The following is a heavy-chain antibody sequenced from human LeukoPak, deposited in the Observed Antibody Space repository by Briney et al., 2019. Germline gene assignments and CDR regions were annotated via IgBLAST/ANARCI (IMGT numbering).Heavy chain of an antibody. CDR2: IIPIFGTA. D-gene: IGHD3-10*01. Sequence: SVKVSCKASGGTFSSYAISWVRQAPGQGLEWMGGIIPIFGTANYAQKFQGRVTMTRDTSISTAYMELSSLRSEDTAVYYCARVTQYYYGSGRDFDYWGQGTLVTVSS. V-gene: IGHV1-69*05. CDR3: ARVTQYYYGSGRDFDY. CDR1: GGTFSSYA. J-gene: IGHJ4*02.